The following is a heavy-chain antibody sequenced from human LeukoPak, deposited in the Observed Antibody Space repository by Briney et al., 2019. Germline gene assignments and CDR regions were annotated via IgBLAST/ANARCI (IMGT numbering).Heavy chain of an antibody. V-gene: IGHV4-59*12. Sequence: SETLSLTCTVSGGSINSYYWSWLRQPPGKGLEWIGYMYYTGTTTYNPSLKSRVTISVDTSKNQFSLKLSSVTAADTAVYYCARGPIAAAGRRNGRWFDPWGQGTLVTVSS. D-gene: IGHD6-13*01. CDR3: ARGPIAAAGRRNGRWFDP. CDR2: MYYTGTT. CDR1: GGSINSYY. J-gene: IGHJ5*02.